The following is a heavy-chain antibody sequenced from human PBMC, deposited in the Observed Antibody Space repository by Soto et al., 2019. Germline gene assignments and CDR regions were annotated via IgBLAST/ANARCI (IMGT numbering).Heavy chain of an antibody. D-gene: IGHD3-22*01. CDR1: GYTFTSYG. Sequence: ASVKVPCKGSGYTFTSYGISWVRQPAGQGLEWMGWISAYNGNTNYPQKLQGRVTMTTDTSTSTAYMELRSLRSDDTAVYYCARAHYYDSSGLRRNKMNDAFDIWG. V-gene: IGHV1-18*04. J-gene: IGHJ3*02. CDR2: ISAYNGNT. CDR3: ARAHYYDSSGLRRNKMNDAFDI.